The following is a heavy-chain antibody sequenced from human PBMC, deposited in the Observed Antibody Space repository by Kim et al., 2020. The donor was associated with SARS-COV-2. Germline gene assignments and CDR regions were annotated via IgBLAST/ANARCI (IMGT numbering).Heavy chain of an antibody. Sequence: SETLSLTCTVSGGSVSSGSYYWSWIRQPPGKGLEWIGYIYYSGSTNYNPSLKSRVTISVDTSKNQFSLKLSSVTAADTAVYYCAGGYYYDSSGYYLRWGQGTLVTVSS. CDR1: GGSVSSGSYY. D-gene: IGHD3-22*01. CDR3: AGGYYYDSSGYYLR. V-gene: IGHV4-61*01. J-gene: IGHJ4*02. CDR2: IYYSGST.